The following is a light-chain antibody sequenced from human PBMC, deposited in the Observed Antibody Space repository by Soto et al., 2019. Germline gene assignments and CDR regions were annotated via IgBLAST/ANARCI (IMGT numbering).Light chain of an antibody. CDR3: QQRRTWPWT. Sequence: EIVLTQSPGTLSLSPGERATLSCRASSSVSTSLAWYQQKPGQAPRLLIYDASTEAAGIPARFSGSGSGTAFTLPISGLEPEDFAVYYCQQRRTWPWTFGQGTKVEIK. V-gene: IGKV3-11*01. CDR1: SSVSTS. CDR2: DAS. J-gene: IGKJ1*01.